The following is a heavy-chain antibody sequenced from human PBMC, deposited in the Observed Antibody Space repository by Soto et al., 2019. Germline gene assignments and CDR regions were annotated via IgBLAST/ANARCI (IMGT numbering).Heavy chain of an antibody. V-gene: IGHV3-21*01. CDR3: ARDGPPGYCSSTSCRRYNWFDP. J-gene: IGHJ5*02. D-gene: IGHD2-2*01. Sequence: GGSLRLSCAASGFTFSSYSMNWVRQAPGKGLEWVSSISSSSSYIYYADTVKGRFTISRDNAKNSLYLQMNSLRAEDTAVYYCARDGPPGYCSSTSCRRYNWFDPWGQGT. CDR1: GFTFSSYS. CDR2: ISSSSSYI.